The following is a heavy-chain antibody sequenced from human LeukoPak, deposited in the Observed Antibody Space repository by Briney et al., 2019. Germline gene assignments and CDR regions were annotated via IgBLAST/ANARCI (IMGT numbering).Heavy chain of an antibody. Sequence: SQTLSLTCAVSGGSISSGGYSWSWIRQPPGKGLEWIGYIYHSGSTYYNPSLKSRVTISVDRSKNQFSLKLSSVTAADTAVYYCAREGSKAPPRWGQGTLVTVSS. CDR3: AREGSKAPPR. J-gene: IGHJ4*02. D-gene: IGHD6-13*01. V-gene: IGHV4-30-2*01. CDR1: GGSISSGGYS. CDR2: IYHSGST.